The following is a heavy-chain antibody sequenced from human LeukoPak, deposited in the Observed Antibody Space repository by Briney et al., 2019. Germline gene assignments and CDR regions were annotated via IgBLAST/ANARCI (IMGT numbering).Heavy chain of an antibody. V-gene: IGHV2-5*02. CDR1: GFSLSTSRVG. D-gene: IGHD6-19*01. CDR2: IYWDDDK. Sequence: ESGPTLAKPTQTLTLTCTFSGFSLSTSRVGVGWTRQPPGKAMEWLAVIYWDDDKRYSPSLKSRLTITKDTSKNQVVLTMTNMDPVDTATYYCAHHLAVAGYFDYWGQGTLVTVSS. J-gene: IGHJ4*02. CDR3: AHHLAVAGYFDY.